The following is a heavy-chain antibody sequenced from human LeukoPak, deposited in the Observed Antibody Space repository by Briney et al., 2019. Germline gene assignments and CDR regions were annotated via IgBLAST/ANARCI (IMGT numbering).Heavy chain of an antibody. CDR2: IKQDGSEK. CDR1: GFTFGTYW. CDR3: AVLLEWLPRADY. D-gene: IGHD3-3*01. V-gene: IGHV3-7*03. J-gene: IGHJ4*02. Sequence: GGSLRLSCAAYGFTFGTYWMSWVRQAPGKGPEWVANIKQDGSEKYYVDSVKGRFNISRDNAKNSLYLQMSSLRAEDTAVYYCAVLLEWLPRADYWGQGTLVTVSS.